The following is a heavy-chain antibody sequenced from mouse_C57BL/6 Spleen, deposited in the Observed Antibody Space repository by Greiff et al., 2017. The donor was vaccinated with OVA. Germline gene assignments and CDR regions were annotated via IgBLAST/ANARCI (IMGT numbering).Heavy chain of an antibody. CDR2: IYPGSGST. D-gene: IGHD1-1*01. J-gene: IGHJ2*01. CDR3: ARNYGSSLYYFDY. CDR1: GYTFTSYW. Sequence: QVHVKQPGAELVKPGASVKMSCKASGYTFTSYWITWVKQRPGQGLAWIGDIYPGSGSTNYNEKFKSKATLTVDTSSSTAYMQLSSLTSEDSAVYYGARNYGSSLYYFDYWGQGTTLTVSS. V-gene: IGHV1-55*01.